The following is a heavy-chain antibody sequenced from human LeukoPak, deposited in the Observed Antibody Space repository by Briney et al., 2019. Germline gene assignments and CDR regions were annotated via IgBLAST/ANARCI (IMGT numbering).Heavy chain of an antibody. CDR1: GGSISSSSYY. Sequence: PSETLSLTCTVSGGSISSSSYYWGWIRQPPGKGLEWIGSIYYSGSTYYNPSLKSRVTISVDTSKNQFSLKLSSVTAADTAVYYCAGTVLRYFDWLSNYYYGMDVWGQGTTVTVPS. J-gene: IGHJ6*02. CDR3: AGTVLRYFDWLSNYYYGMDV. CDR2: IYYSGST. V-gene: IGHV4-39*01. D-gene: IGHD3-9*01.